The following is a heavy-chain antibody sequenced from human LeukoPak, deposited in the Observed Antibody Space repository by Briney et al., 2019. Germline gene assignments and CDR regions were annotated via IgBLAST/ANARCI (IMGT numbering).Heavy chain of an antibody. CDR1: GYTFTTYE. V-gene: IGHV1-18*01. Sequence: GASVKVSCKASGYTFTTYEISWVRQAPGQGLEWLGWISAHNGKTNYAQNFQGRVTMTTDTSTSTAYMELRSLRSDDTAVYYCARGRSKNYSLTWGSNYWGQGTLVTVSS. D-gene: IGHD2-15*01. J-gene: IGHJ4*02. CDR3: ARGRSKNYSLTWGSNY. CDR2: ISAHNGKT.